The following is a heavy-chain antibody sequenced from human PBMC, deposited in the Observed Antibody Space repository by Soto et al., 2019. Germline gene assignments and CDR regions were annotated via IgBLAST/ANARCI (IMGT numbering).Heavy chain of an antibody. CDR2: LIPIFGTA. D-gene: IGHD3-3*01. J-gene: IGHJ6*01. CDR3: ASDSEWLPSYYYYYGMDV. Sequence: QVQLVQSGAEVKKPGSSVKVSCKASGGTFSSYAISWVRPAPGQGLEWRGGLIPIFGTANYAQKFQGRVMITAGKSTSTAYMELSSLRSEDTAVYYCASDSEWLPSYYYYYGMDVWGQGTTVTASS. CDR1: GGTFSSYA. V-gene: IGHV1-69*06.